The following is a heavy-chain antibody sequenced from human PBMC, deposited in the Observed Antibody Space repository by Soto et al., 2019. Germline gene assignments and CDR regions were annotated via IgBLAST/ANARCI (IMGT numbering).Heavy chain of an antibody. CDR3: ATVYGDYTVGPFDY. D-gene: IGHD4-17*01. CDR1: GGSISRSGYS. CDR2: IYYSRNT. Sequence: SETLSLTCTVSGGSISRSGYSWVWIRQPPGKGLEWIGSIYYSRNTYYNPSPKSRVTVSVDTSKNQFSLKLSSVTAADTAVYYCATVYGDYTVGPFDYWGQGTLVTVSS. J-gene: IGHJ4*02. V-gene: IGHV4-39*01.